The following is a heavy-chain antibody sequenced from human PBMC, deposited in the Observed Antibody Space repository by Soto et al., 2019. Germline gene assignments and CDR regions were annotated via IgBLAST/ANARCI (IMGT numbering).Heavy chain of an antibody. V-gene: IGHV4-59*01. CDR1: GDSISTYY. CDR2: IFYSGGT. J-gene: IGHJ4*02. D-gene: IGHD1-1*01. Sequence: WVTLALTCAVSGDSISTYYWSWIRQPPGKGLQWIGYIFYSGGTAYNASFKSRVTTSLDMSKKQISLKLSSVTSGDTATYFCARLQLVQKVIDYWGLGTLVTVSS. CDR3: ARLQLVQKVIDY.